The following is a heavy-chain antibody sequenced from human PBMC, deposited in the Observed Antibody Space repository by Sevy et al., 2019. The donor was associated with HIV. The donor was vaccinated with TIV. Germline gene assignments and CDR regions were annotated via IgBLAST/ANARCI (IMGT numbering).Heavy chain of an antibody. CDR3: ARVHPDEHYFDY. Sequence: GGSLRLSCAASGFTFSSYSMNWVRQAPGKGLEWVSYISSSCSTIYYADSVKGRFTISRDNAKNSLYLQMNSLRDEDTAVYYCARVHPDEHYFDYWGQGTLVTVSS. CDR2: ISSSCSTI. CDR1: GFTFSSYS. V-gene: IGHV3-48*02. J-gene: IGHJ4*02.